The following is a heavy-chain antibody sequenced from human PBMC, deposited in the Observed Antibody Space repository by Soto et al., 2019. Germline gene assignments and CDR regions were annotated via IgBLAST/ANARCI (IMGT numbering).Heavy chain of an antibody. V-gene: IGHV4-39*01. CDR3: ASQLARGTAAGTWFGP. J-gene: IGHJ5*02. CDR1: GGSISSSSYY. Sequence: QLQLQESGPGLVKPSETLSLTCTVSGGSISSSSYYWGWIRQPPGKGLEWIGSIYYSGSTYYNPSLNSRVTLREHPSKNQSCRKLSSVAAADPAVYYCASQLARGTAAGTWFGPRGQGTLVTVSS. D-gene: IGHD6-25*01. CDR2: IYYSGST.